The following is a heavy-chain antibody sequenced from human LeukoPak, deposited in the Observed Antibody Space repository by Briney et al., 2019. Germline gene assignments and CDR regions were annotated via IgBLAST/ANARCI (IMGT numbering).Heavy chain of an antibody. J-gene: IGHJ4*02. V-gene: IGHV3-30*02. D-gene: IGHD6-13*01. Sequence: PGGSLRLSCAASGFTFSSYGMHWVRQAPGKGLERVAFIRYDGSNKYYADFVKGRFTISRDNSKNTLYLQMNSLRAEDTAVYYCAKWAAAGTGGDYWGQGTLVTVSS. CDR3: AKWAAAGTGGDY. CDR1: GFTFSSYG. CDR2: IRYDGSNK.